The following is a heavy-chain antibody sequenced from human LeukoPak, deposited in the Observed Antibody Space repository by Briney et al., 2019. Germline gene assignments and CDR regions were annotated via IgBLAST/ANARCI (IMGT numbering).Heavy chain of an antibody. CDR3: ARWYCSSTSCYAGAFDM. J-gene: IGHJ3*02. CDR2: ISPYNDYT. Sequence: ASVKVSCKASGYTFANYGISWVRQAPGQGLEWMGWISPYNDYTNYAQKLQGRVTMTTDTSTSTGYMELRSLRSDDTAVYYCARWYCSSTSCYAGAFDMWGQGTMVTVSS. V-gene: IGHV1-18*04. CDR1: GYTFANYG. D-gene: IGHD2-2*01.